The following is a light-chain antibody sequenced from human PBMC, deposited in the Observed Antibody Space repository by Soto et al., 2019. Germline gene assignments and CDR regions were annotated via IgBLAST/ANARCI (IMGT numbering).Light chain of an antibody. J-gene: IGKJ1*01. CDR1: QSISSW. V-gene: IGKV1-5*03. CDR2: KAS. CDR3: QQYNSYSWT. Sequence: DIQMTQSPSPLSASVGDRVTITCRASQSISSWLAWYQQKPGKAPKLLIYKASSLESGVPSRFSGSGSGTEFTLTISSLQPDDFATYYCQQYNSYSWTFGQGTKVAIK.